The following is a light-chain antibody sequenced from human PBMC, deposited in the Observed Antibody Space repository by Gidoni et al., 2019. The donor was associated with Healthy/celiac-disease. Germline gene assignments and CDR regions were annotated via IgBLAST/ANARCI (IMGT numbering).Light chain of an antibody. CDR3: CSYAGSSTFVV. J-gene: IGLJ2*01. CDR2: EGS. V-gene: IGLV2-23*03. CDR1: SSDVGSYNL. Sequence: QSALTQPASESGSPGQSITISCTGTSSDVGSYNLVSWYQQHPGKAPKLMIYEGSKRPPGVSNRFSGSKSGNTASLTISGLQAEDEADYYCCSYAGSSTFVVFGGGTKLTVL.